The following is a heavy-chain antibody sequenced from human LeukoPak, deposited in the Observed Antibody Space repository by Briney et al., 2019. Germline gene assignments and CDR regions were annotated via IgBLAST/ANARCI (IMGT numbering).Heavy chain of an antibody. Sequence: PGGSLRLSCAASGFTFSSYWMSWVRQAPGKGLEWVANIKQDGSEKYYVDSVKGRFTISRDNAKNSLYLQMNSLRAEDTAVYYCWPYYYGSGSLVDYWGQGTLVTVSS. CDR1: GFTFSSYW. V-gene: IGHV3-7*01. J-gene: IGHJ4*02. CDR3: WPYYYGSGSLVDY. CDR2: IKQDGSEK. D-gene: IGHD3-10*01.